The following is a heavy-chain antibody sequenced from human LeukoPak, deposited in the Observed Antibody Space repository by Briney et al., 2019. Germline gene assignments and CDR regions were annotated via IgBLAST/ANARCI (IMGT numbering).Heavy chain of an antibody. D-gene: IGHD1-26*01. J-gene: IGHJ4*02. CDR2: INHSRST. V-gene: IGHV4-34*01. Sequence: PSETLSLTCAVYGGSFSPYYWSWLRQSPDKGLEWIGEINHSRSTNYNPSLKSRVTISVDTSKNQFSLKLSSVTAADTAVYYCARGRAWYSGSYSDYWGQGTLVTVSS. CDR1: GGSFSPYY. CDR3: ARGRAWYSGSYSDY.